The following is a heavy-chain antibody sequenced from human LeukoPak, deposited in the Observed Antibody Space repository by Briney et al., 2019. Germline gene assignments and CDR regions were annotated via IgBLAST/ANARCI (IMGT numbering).Heavy chain of an antibody. D-gene: IGHD3-22*01. Sequence: ASVKVSCKASGYTFTSYGISWVRQAPGQGLEWMGWISAYNGNTNYAQKLQGRVTMTTDTSTSTAYMELRSLRPDDTAVYYCARVRPYYDSSGYSPADYWGQGTLVTVSS. V-gene: IGHV1-18*01. J-gene: IGHJ4*02. CDR1: GYTFTSYG. CDR3: ARVRPYYDSSGYSPADY. CDR2: ISAYNGNT.